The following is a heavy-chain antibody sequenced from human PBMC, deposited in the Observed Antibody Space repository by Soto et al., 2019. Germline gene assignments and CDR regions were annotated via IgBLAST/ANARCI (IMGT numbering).Heavy chain of an antibody. D-gene: IGHD1-26*01. Sequence: GGSLRLSCTASGFTFSSYEMNWVRQAPGKGLEWVSYINSDGSTVYYTDSVKGRFTISRDNAKNSLYLQMNSLRAEDTAVYYCARDARTYSGSIRHLDYWGQGTLVTVSS. V-gene: IGHV3-48*03. CDR3: ARDARTYSGSIRHLDY. CDR1: GFTFSSYE. J-gene: IGHJ4*02. CDR2: INSDGSTV.